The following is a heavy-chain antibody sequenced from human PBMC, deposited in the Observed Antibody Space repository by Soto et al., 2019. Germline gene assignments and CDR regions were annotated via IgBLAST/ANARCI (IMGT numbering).Heavy chain of an antibody. J-gene: IGHJ4*02. CDR2: INHSGST. V-gene: IGHV4-34*01. D-gene: IGHD3-3*01. Sequence: PSETLSLTCAVYGGSFSGYYWSWIRQPPGKGLEWIGEINHSGSTNYNPSLKSRVTISVDTSKNQFSLKLSSVTAADTAVYYCARVLRITIFGRDRPPDYWGQRTLLTVSS. CDR3: ARVLRITIFGRDRPPDY. CDR1: GGSFSGYY.